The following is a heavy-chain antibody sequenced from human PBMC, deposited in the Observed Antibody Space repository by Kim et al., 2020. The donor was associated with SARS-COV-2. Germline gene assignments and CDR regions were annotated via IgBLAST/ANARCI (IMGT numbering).Heavy chain of an antibody. CDR3: ARVRGYSSSSSLDY. V-gene: IGHV4-34*01. CDR2: INHSGST. CDR1: GGSFSGYY. D-gene: IGHD6-6*01. J-gene: IGHJ4*02. Sequence: SETLSLTCAVYGGSFSGYYWSWIRQPPGKGLEWIGEINHSGSTNYNPSLKSRVTISVDTSKNQFSLKLSSVTAADTAVYYCARVRGYSSSSSLDYWGQGTLVTVSS.